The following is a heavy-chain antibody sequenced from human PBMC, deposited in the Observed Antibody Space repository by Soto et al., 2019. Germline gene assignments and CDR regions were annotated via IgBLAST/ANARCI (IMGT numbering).Heavy chain of an antibody. CDR1: VFTFSIYN. V-gene: IGHV3-21*01. CDR2: ISSSSSYM. Sequence: PWGSLRVSWVSSVFTFSIYNMNWVRQSPGQGLEWVSSISSSSSYMYYADSVKGRFTVSRDNAKNSLYLQMNSLRAEDTAVYYCARDQRASCSGRNCHSSFDYWGQGAMVTVSS. J-gene: IGHJ4*02. CDR3: ARDQRASCSGRNCHSSFDY. D-gene: IGHD2-15*01.